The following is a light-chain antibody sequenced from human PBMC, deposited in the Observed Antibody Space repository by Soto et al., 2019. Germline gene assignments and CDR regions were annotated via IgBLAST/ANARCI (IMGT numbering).Light chain of an antibody. CDR1: QSVLYSANKKSC. J-gene: IGKJ1*01. V-gene: IGKV4-1*01. CDR2: WAS. CDR3: QQYYSTPRT. Sequence: DIVMTQSPDSLAVSLGERATINCKSSQSVLYSANKKSCLAWYQQKPGQPPKLLLYWASTRESGVPDRVSGSGSGTDFTLTISSLLAEDVAVYYCQQYYSTPRTFGQGTKVEIK.